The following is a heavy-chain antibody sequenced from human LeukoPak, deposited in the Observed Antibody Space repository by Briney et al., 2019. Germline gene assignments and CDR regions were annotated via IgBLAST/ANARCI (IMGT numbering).Heavy chain of an antibody. V-gene: IGHV3-23*01. J-gene: IGHJ4*02. CDR3: AKEPLGITMIVVVITYFDY. CDR2: ISGSGGST. D-gene: IGHD3-22*01. CDR1: GFTFSSYG. Sequence: GGSLRLSCAASGFTFSSYGMHWVRQAPGKGLEWVSAISGSGGSTYYADSVKGRFTISRDNSKNTLYLQMNSLRAEDTAVYYCAKEPLGITMIVVVITYFDYWGQGTLVTVSS.